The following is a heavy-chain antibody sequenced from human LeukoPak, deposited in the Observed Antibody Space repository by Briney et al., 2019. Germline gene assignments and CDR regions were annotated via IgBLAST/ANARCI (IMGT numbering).Heavy chain of an antibody. Sequence: SETLSLTCAVYGGSFSGYYWSWIRQPPGKGLEWIGEINHSGSTNYNPSLKSRVTISVDTSKNQFSLKLSSVTAADTAVYYCARGYYYDSSGYSDWSQGTLVTVSS. J-gene: IGHJ4*02. D-gene: IGHD3-22*01. CDR1: GGSFSGYY. CDR3: ARGYYYDSSGYSD. CDR2: INHSGST. V-gene: IGHV4-34*01.